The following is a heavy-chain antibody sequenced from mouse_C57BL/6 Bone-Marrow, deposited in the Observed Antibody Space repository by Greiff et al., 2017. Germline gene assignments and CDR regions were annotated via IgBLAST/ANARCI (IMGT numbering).Heavy chain of an antibody. CDR2: INPSSGYS. CDR3: ASWDALYYARDY. CDR1: GYSITSYT. V-gene: IGHV1-4*01. Sequence: QVQLQQSGAELARPGASVKMSCKASGYSITSYTMHWVKQRPGQGLEWIGYINPSSGYSKYNQKIKDKATLTADKSSSKAYMPLSSLASADSAVYYCASWDALYYARDYWGQGTSVTVSS. J-gene: IGHJ4*01. D-gene: IGHD4-1*01.